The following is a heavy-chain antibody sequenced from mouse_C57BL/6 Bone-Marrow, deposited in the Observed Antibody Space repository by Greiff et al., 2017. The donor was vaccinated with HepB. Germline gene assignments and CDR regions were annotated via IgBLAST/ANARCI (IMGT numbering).Heavy chain of an antibody. D-gene: IGHD1-1*01. CDR2: IDPNSGGT. CDR1: GYTFTSYW. J-gene: IGHJ4*01. CDR3: ARRATVVAEDYAMDY. V-gene: IGHV1-72*01. Sequence: QVQLQQPGAELVKPGASVKLSCKASGYTFTSYWMHWVKQRPGRGLEWIGRIDPNSGGTKYNEKFKSKATLTVDKPSSTAYMQLSSLTSEDSAVYDCARRATVVAEDYAMDYWGQGTSVTVSS.